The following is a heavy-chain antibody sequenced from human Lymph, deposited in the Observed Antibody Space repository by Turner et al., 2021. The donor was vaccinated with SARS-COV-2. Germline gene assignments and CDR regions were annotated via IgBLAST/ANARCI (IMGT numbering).Heavy chain of an antibody. CDR1: GVSMNSNY. CDR3: ARETVNNWVDP. D-gene: IGHD2-21*02. Sequence: QVQRQESGPRLVKHLETLSITCTVSGVSMNSNYWSWIWQVPGKLLEWIGYSYYRGSTNYNPSLESRVTISVDTSRNQCSLNLTSVTAADTAIYYCARETVNNWVDPWGQGTLVTVSS. J-gene: IGHJ5*02. CDR2: SYYRGST. V-gene: IGHV4-59*01.